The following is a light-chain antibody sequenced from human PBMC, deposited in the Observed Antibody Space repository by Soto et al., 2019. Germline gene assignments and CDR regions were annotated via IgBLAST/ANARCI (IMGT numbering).Light chain of an antibody. CDR1: SSDVGGYNY. Sequence: QAVVTQPPSASGAPGQSVAISCSGTSSDVGGYNYVSWYQQHPGKAPKLMIYDVNKRPSEVPDRFSGSKAGNTASPTVSGVQGEDEDYYYWISYVGSNKAAFGGGTKLTVL. CDR3: ISYVGSNKAA. CDR2: DVN. J-gene: IGLJ2*01. V-gene: IGLV2-8*01.